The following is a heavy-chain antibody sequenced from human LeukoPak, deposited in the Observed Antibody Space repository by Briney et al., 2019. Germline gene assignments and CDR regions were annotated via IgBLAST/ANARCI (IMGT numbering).Heavy chain of an antibody. D-gene: IGHD6-19*01. Sequence: GASVKVSCKASGYTFTNCYMHWVRQAPGQGLEWMGIINPSGGSTSYAQKFQGRVSRVTMTRDTSTSTVYMELSSLKSEDTAVYYCARGVSSGPLGYWGQGTLVTVSS. CDR3: ARGVSSGPLGY. CDR2: INPSGGST. J-gene: IGHJ4*02. CDR1: GYTFTNCY. V-gene: IGHV1-46*01.